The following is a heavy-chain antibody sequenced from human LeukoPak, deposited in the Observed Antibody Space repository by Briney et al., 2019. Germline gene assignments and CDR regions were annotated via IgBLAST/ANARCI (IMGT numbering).Heavy chain of an antibody. CDR1: GFTFSTYN. CDR2: ISGSSSTI. Sequence: PGGSLRLSCAASGFTFSTYNMNWVRQAPGKGLEWVSFISGSSSTIYYADSVKGRFTISRDNSKNTLYLQMNSLRAEDTAVYYCANFQARAYRTWGQGTLVTVSS. D-gene: IGHD2/OR15-2a*01. CDR3: ANFQARAYRT. V-gene: IGHV3-48*01. J-gene: IGHJ5*02.